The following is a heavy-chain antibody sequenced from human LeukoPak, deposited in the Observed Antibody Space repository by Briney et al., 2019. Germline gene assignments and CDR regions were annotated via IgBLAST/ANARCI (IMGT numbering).Heavy chain of an antibody. CDR3: AMGGDITTSQFDY. Sequence: GRSLRLSCAASGFTFSSYAMHWVRQAPGKGLEWVAVISYDGSNKKYGDSVKGRFTISRDNSKNTLYLQMNNLRAEDTAVYYCAMGGDITTSQFDYWGQGTLVTVSS. J-gene: IGHJ4*02. D-gene: IGHD5-12*01. V-gene: IGHV3-30*04. CDR2: ISYDGSNK. CDR1: GFTFSSYA.